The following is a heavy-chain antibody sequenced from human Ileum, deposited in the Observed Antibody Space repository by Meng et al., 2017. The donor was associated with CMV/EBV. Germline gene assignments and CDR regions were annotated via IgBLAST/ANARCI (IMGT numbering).Heavy chain of an antibody. J-gene: IGHJ4*02. D-gene: IGHD2-21*01. V-gene: IGHV4-61*02. Sequence: QVKLQESGPALVKPSQTLSLTCSVSGDPISSNNYHWSWIRQPAGKGLEWIGQRHKNGNDNYNASLKSRVTISIDTSKNQFSLTLTSVTAADTAVYYCAIYYGGVGGRGYWAQGTLVTVSS. CDR1: GDPISSNNYH. CDR3: AIYYGGVGGRGY. CDR2: RHKNGND.